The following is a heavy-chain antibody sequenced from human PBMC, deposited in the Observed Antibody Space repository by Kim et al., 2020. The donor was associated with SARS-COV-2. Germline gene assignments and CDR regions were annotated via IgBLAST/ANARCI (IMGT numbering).Heavy chain of an antibody. CDR3: ARFVGSAVDAFDI. J-gene: IGHJ3*02. Sequence: SETLSLTCTVSGGSISSYYWSWIRQPPGKGLEWIGYIYYSGSTNYNPSLKSRVTISVDTSKNQFSLKLSSVTAADTAVYYCARFVGSAVDAFDIWGQGT. V-gene: IGHV4-59*01. D-gene: IGHD1-26*01. CDR1: GGSISSYY. CDR2: IYYSGST.